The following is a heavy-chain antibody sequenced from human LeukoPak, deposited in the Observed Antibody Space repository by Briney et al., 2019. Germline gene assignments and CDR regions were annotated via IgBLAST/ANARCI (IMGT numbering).Heavy chain of an antibody. CDR3: TTDAALFT. D-gene: IGHD3-10*01. CDR2: IKSKTDGGTT. CDR1: GFTFSNAW. J-gene: IGHJ4*02. Sequence: GGSLRLSCAASGFTFSNAWMSWVRQAPGKGLEWVGCIKSKTDGGTTDYAAPVKGRFTISRDDSKNTLYLQMNSLKTEDTAVYYCTTDAALFTWGQGTLVTVSS. V-gene: IGHV3-15*01.